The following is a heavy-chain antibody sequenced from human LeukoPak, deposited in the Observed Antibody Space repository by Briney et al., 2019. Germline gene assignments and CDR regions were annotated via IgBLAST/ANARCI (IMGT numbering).Heavy chain of an antibody. D-gene: IGHD1-20*01. J-gene: IGHJ5*02. CDR1: GYTFTTYY. CDR2: ISSYNGNT. Sequence: ASVKVSCKASGYTFTTYYMHWVRQAPGQGLEWMGWISSYNGNTNYAQKLQGRVTMTTDTSTSTTYMELRSLRSDDTAVYYCARDTRADINNWYNYFDPWGQGTLVTVSS. V-gene: IGHV1-18*04. CDR3: ARDTRADINNWYNYFDP.